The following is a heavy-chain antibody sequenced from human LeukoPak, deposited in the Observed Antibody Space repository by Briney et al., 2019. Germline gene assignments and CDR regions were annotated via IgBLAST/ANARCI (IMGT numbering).Heavy chain of an antibody. CDR2: IYTSGST. CDR1: GGSISSGSYY. J-gene: IGHJ4*02. Sequence: PSQTMSLTCTVSGGSISSGSYYWSWIRQPAGKGLEWIGRIYTSGSTNYNPSLKSRVTISVDTSKNQFSLKLSSVTAADTAVYYCASGLRYFDLYYWGQGTLVTVSS. D-gene: IGHD3-9*01. CDR3: ASGLRYFDLYY. V-gene: IGHV4-61*02.